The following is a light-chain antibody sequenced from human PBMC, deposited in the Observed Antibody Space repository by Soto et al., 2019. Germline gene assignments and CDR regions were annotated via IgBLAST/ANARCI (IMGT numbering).Light chain of an antibody. CDR3: QQYNSYST. V-gene: IGKV1-5*03. Sequence: DIQMPQSPSTLSASVGDRVTITGRASQSISSWLAWYQQKPGKAPKLLIYKASSLESGVPSRFSGSGSGTEFTLTISSLQPDDFATYYCQQYNSYSTFGQGTKVDIK. CDR1: QSISSW. CDR2: KAS. J-gene: IGKJ1*01.